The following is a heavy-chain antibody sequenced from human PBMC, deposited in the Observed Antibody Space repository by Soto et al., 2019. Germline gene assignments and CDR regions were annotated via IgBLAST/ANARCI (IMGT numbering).Heavy chain of an antibody. CDR1: GFIFSNAW. V-gene: IGHV3-15*07. J-gene: IGHJ6*02. Sequence: ELQVVESGGGLVEPGASLRLSCAGSGFIFSNAWMSWVRQAPGKGLEWVGRIKSKSDGGTTDYGAPVKGRFTISRDDSKNTVYLQMNSLKTEDTAVYYCTTDLPGGPLDVWGQGTTVTVSS. D-gene: IGHD3-10*01. CDR3: TTDLPGGPLDV. CDR2: IKSKSDGGTT.